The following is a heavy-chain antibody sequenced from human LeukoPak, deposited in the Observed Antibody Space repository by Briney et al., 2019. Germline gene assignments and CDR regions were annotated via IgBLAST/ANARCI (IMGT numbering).Heavy chain of an antibody. CDR3: ARDRAAAGTNLRWNRFDY. D-gene: IGHD6-13*01. Sequence: ASVTVSCKASGYTFTSYGISWVRQAPGQGLEWMGWISTYNGDTNYAQKFQGRLTMTTDTSTSTAYMELRILRSDDTAGYYCARDRAAAGTNLRWNRFDYWGQGTLVTVSS. J-gene: IGHJ4*02. CDR2: ISTYNGDT. CDR1: GYTFTSYG. V-gene: IGHV1-18*01.